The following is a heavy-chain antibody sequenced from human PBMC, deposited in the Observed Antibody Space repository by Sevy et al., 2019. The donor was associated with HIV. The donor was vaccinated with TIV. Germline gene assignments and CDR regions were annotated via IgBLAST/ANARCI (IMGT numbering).Heavy chain of an antibody. CDR3: ARDEDTAARPGYYDY. CDR1: GFTFGSYG. Sequence: GGSLRLSCAASGFTFGSYGMHWVRQAPGKGLEWVAVIWYDGSNKYYADSVKGRFTISRDNSKNTLYLQMNSLRAEDTAVYYCARDEDTAARPGYYDYWGQGTLVTVSS. D-gene: IGHD6-6*01. J-gene: IGHJ4*02. V-gene: IGHV3-33*01. CDR2: IWYDGSNK.